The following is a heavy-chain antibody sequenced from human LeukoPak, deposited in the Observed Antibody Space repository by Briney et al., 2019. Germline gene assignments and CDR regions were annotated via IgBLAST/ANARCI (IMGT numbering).Heavy chain of an antibody. D-gene: IGHD3-3*01. Sequence: PETPSDTCAVSGGSISRTSHYWGWIRQPPGKGLEWIGSIYYSGSTYYNPSLKSRVTISVDTSKNQFSLKLSSVTAADTAVYYCARHFWSGISFGYWGQGPLVTVSS. CDR3: ARHFWSGISFGY. J-gene: IGHJ4*02. CDR1: GGSISRTSHY. CDR2: IYYSGST. V-gene: IGHV4-39*01.